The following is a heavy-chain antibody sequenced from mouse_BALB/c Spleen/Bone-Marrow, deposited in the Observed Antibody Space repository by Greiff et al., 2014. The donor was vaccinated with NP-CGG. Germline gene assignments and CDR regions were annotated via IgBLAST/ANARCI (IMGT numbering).Heavy chain of an antibody. CDR2: INPSTGYT. D-gene: IGHD2-4*01. CDR3: ATVYYDYDGPFAY. J-gene: IGHJ3*01. Sequence: LVESGAELAKPGASVKMSCKASGYTFTSYWMHWVKQRPGQGLEWIGYINPSTGYTEYNQKFKDKATLTADKSSSTAYMQLSSLTSEDSAVYYCATVYYDYDGPFAYWGQGTLVTVSA. CDR1: GYTFTSYW. V-gene: IGHV1-7*01.